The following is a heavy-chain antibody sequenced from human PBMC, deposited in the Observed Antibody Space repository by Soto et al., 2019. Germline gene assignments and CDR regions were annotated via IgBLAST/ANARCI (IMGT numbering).Heavy chain of an antibody. CDR3: AKWSGGSCSYGMDV. V-gene: IGHV1-18*01. CDR1: GYTFTSYG. Sequence: QVQLVQSGAEVKKPGASVKVSCKASGYTFTSYGISWVRQAPGQGLEWMGWINAYNGNTNYAQELAGRVTMTTDTPTSTAYMELRSLRSDDAAVYYCAKWSGGSCSYGMDVWGQGTTVTVSS. D-gene: IGHD2-15*01. J-gene: IGHJ6*02. CDR2: INAYNGNT.